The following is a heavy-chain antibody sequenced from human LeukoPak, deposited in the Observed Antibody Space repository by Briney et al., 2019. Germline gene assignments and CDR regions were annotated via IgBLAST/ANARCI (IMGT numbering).Heavy chain of an antibody. V-gene: IGHV3-23*01. CDR1: GFTFSSYW. CDR3: AKAKHDFWSTYDY. CDR2: IRGSGDST. J-gene: IGHJ4*02. Sequence: GGSLRLSCAASGFTFSSYWMSWVRQAPGKGLEWVSTIRGSGDSTYYADSVKGRFTISRDNSKNTLYLQMNSLRAEDTAVYYCAKAKHDFWSTYDYWGQGTLVTVSS. D-gene: IGHD3-3*01.